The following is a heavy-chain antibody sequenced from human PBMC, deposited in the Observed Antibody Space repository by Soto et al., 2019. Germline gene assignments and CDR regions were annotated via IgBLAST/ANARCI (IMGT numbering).Heavy chain of an antibody. J-gene: IGHJ6*02. V-gene: IGHV3-23*01. Sequence: EVQLLESGGGLVQPGGSLRLSCAASGFTFNSYAMSWVRQAPGKGLEWVSDISGGGSRTYYADSVKGRFSISRDNSKKTLYLQMNSLRADDTAIYYCAKERYYDILTGPENDYYYYGMDVWGQGTTVTVSS. D-gene: IGHD3-9*01. CDR1: GFTFNSYA. CDR2: ISGGGSRT. CDR3: AKERYYDILTGPENDYYYYGMDV.